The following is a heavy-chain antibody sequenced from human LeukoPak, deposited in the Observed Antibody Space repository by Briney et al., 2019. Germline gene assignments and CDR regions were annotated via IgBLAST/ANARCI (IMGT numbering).Heavy chain of an antibody. Sequence: ASVKVSCKASGYTFAGYYMHWVRQAPGQGLEWMGWINPNSGGTNYAQKFQGRVTMSVDTSKNQFSLRLSSVTAADTAVYYCARETYYYGMDVWGLGTTVTVSS. CDR2: INPNSGGT. J-gene: IGHJ6*02. V-gene: IGHV1-2*02. CDR1: GYTFAGYY. CDR3: ARETYYYGMDV.